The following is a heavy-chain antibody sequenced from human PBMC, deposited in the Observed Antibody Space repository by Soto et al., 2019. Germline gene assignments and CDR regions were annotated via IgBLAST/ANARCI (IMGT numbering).Heavy chain of an antibody. CDR1: GGSISGHS. V-gene: IGHV4-59*11. CDR2: IYHTGRS. CDR3: ARGSNDYGGNGAFDY. J-gene: IGHJ4*02. D-gene: IGHD3-16*01. Sequence: PSETLSLTCTVSGGSISGHSWIWIRQPPGKGLEWVGYIYHTGRSNYNPSLKSRLTISLDMSRNQFSLQLTSVTAADTALYYCARGSNDYGGNGAFDYWGLGTLVTGSS.